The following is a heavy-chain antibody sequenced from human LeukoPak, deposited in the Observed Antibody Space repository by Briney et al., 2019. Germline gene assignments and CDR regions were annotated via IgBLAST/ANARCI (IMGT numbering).Heavy chain of an antibody. CDR2: IRYDGSNK. J-gene: IGHJ3*02. CDR3: ANLGPNIVVVPAALSDAFDI. Sequence: GGSLRLSCAASGFTFSSYGMHWVRQAPGKGLEWVAFIRYDGSNKYYADSVKGRFTISRDNSKNTLYLQMNSLRAEDTAVYYCANLGPNIVVVPAALSDAFDIWGQGTMVTVSS. V-gene: IGHV3-30*02. CDR1: GFTFSSYG. D-gene: IGHD2-2*01.